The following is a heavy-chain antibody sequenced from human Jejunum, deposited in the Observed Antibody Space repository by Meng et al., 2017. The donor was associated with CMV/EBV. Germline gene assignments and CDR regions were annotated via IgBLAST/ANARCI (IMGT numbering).Heavy chain of an antibody. D-gene: IGHD3-3*01. V-gene: IGHV3-7*01. CDR3: AREEYDFWSGYSRCFDS. J-gene: IGHJ4*02. CDR2: IKHDGSER. Sequence: FRSYWMSWVRQAPGKGLEWVANIKHDGSERYYVDSVKGRFTISRDNAKNSLYLHMSSLRAEDTAVYYCAREEYDFWSGYSRCFDSWGQGTLVTVSS. CDR1: FRSYW.